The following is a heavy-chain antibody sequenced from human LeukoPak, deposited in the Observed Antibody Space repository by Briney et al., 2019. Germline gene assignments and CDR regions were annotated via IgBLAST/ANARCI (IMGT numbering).Heavy chain of an antibody. CDR3: ARRPRYSFY. CDR1: GFTFDDYA. CDR2: ISWNSGSI. V-gene: IGHV3-9*01. Sequence: GRSLGLSCAASGFTFDDYAMHWVRQGPGKGLEWVSGISWNSGSIGYADSVKGRFTISRDNAKNSLYLQMNSLRDEDTAVYYCARRPRYSFYWGQGTLVSFSS. J-gene: IGHJ4*02. D-gene: IGHD6-13*01.